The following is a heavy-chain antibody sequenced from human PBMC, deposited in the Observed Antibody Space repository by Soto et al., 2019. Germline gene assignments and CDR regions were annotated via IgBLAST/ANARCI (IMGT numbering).Heavy chain of an antibody. CDR1: GYIFTSYY. V-gene: IGHV1-46*01. J-gene: IGHJ4*02. Sequence: QVQLVQSGAEVKKPGDSVMLSCKASGYIFTSYYIHWVRQAHAPGLEWMGISNTNGGGTTYAQKFQGRVTSTRDTRTSKVYMELSSLSSEDTAVYYLSRARANGCSYDDYWGQGTLVTVSS. CDR2: SNTNGGGT. D-gene: IGHD5-18*01. CDR3: SRARANGCSYDDY.